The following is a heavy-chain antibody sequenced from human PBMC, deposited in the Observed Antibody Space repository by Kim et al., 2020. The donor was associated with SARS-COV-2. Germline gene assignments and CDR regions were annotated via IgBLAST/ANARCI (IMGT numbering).Heavy chain of an antibody. J-gene: IGHJ4*02. Sequence: GGSLRLSCADAGFTFSDYYMSWIRQAPGKGLEWVSYISSSSSYTNYADSVKGRFTISRDNAKNSLYLQMNSLRAEDTAVYYCVRDGVVGARNDYWGQGTLVTVSS. CDR1: GFTFSDYY. CDR2: ISSSSSYT. CDR3: VRDGVVGARNDY. D-gene: IGHD1-26*01. V-gene: IGHV3-11*05.